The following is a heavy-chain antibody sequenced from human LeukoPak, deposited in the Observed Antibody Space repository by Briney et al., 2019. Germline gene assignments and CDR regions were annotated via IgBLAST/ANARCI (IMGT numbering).Heavy chain of an antibody. CDR2: ISSSSSYI. D-gene: IGHD5-18*01. Sequence: GGSLRLSCAASGFTFSSYAMSWVRQAPGKGLEWVSSISSSSSYIYYADSVKGRFTISRDNAKNSLYLQMNSLRAEDTAVYYCARVYTGGYSYGNNWFDPWGQGTLVTVSS. CDR1: GFTFSSYA. CDR3: ARVYTGGYSYGNNWFDP. V-gene: IGHV3-21*01. J-gene: IGHJ5*02.